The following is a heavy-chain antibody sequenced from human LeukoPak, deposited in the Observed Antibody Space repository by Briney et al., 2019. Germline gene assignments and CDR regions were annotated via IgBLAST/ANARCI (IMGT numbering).Heavy chain of an antibody. V-gene: IGHV3-48*01. Sequence: GGSLRLSCAASGFTFSRYSMNWIRQAPGKGLEWISYINEGSNNNFYADSVKGRFTISRDNAKNSLHLQMNSLRVDDTAVYYCARDDLTNGYNGNFWGQGTLVTVSS. CDR1: GFTFSRYS. CDR2: INEGSNNN. D-gene: IGHD5-24*01. J-gene: IGHJ4*02. CDR3: ARDDLTNGYNGNF.